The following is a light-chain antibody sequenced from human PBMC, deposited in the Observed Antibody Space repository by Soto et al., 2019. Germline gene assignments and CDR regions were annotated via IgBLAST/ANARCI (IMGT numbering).Light chain of an antibody. CDR1: QVISNY. CDR2: GAP. Sequence: DIQMTQSPSAMSASVGDRVTITCRASQVISNYLAWFQQKPGKVPKRLIYGAPSLQSGVPSRFNGSGSETEFTLTISSLQPEDFATYYCLQRSSYPLTFGGGTKVDIK. V-gene: IGKV1-17*03. J-gene: IGKJ4*01. CDR3: LQRSSYPLT.